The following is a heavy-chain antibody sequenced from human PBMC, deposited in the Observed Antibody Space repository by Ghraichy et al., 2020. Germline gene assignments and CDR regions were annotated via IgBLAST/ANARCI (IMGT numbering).Heavy chain of an antibody. D-gene: IGHD1-7*01. CDR3: VRGELLMDV. CDR2: IKQDGGEK. Sequence: ETLSLTCTASRFTFDSYWMTWVRQVPGKGLEWVANIKQDGGEKNYVDSAKGRFTISRDNSKNSLYLQMNSLRAEDTAVYYCVRGELLMDVWGQGTTVTVSS. V-gene: IGHV3-7*01. J-gene: IGHJ6*02. CDR1: RFTFDSYW.